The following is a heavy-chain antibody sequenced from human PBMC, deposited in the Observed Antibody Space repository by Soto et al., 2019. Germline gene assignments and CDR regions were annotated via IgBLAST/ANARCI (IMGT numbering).Heavy chain of an antibody. D-gene: IGHD5-12*01. CDR1: GFTFSSSA. CDR3: ARPLYDAHFDY. CDR2: IDVGSANA. Sequence: SVKVSCKTSGFTFSSSAVHWVRQARGHRLQWIGWIDVGSANANYAHMLQERVTISRDMSTSTAYMELSSLRSEDTAVYYCARPLYDAHFDYWGQGTLVTVPQ. J-gene: IGHJ4*02. V-gene: IGHV1-58*01.